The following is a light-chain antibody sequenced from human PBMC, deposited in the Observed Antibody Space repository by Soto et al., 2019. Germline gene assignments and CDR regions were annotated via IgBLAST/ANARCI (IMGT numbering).Light chain of an antibody. V-gene: IGLV1-44*01. CDR3: AAWDDSLNGVL. J-gene: IGLJ3*02. Sequence: QSVLTQPPSASGTPGQRVSISCSGSRSNIGSNTVNWYQHLPGTAPRLLIYSNDQRPSGVPDRFSASKSGASASLAIIGLQSEDEADYYYAAWDDSLNGVLFGGGTKLTVL. CDR2: SND. CDR1: RSNIGSNT.